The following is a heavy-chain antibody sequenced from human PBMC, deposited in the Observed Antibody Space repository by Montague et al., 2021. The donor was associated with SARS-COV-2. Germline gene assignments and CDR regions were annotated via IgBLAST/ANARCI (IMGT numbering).Heavy chain of an antibody. CDR1: GDSISSFY. V-gene: IGHV4-4*07. Sequence: SETLSLTCTVSGDSISSFYWNWIRQPAGKGLEWIGRIYASGGTSYNPSLKSRVTMSVDTSKNQFSLKLNSVTAADTAVYYCGRGVVAATPVVDYWGRGTLVTVSS. J-gene: IGHJ4*02. CDR2: IYASGGT. D-gene: IGHD2-15*01. CDR3: GRGVVAATPVVDY.